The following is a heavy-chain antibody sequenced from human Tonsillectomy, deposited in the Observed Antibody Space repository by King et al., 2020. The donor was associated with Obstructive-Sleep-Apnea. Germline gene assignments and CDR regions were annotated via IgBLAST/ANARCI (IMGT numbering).Heavy chain of an antibody. CDR2: IYYSGST. Sequence: VQLQESGPGLVKPSQTLSLTCTVSGGSISSGGYYWSWIRQHPGKGLEWIGYIYYSGSTYYNPSLKSRVTISVETSKNQFSLKLSSVTAADTAGYYCARNGVYGSGSYYFDYWGQGTLVTVSS. J-gene: IGHJ4*02. CDR1: GGSISSGGYY. V-gene: IGHV4-31*03. CDR3: ARNGVYGSGSYYFDY. D-gene: IGHD3-10*01.